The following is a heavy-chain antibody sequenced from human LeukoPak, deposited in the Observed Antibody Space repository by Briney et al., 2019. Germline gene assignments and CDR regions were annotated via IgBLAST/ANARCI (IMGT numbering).Heavy chain of an antibody. V-gene: IGHV4-59*08. J-gene: IGHJ4*02. CDR1: GGSFSSYY. Sequence: PSETLSLTCAVYGGSFSSYYWSWIRQTPGKGLEWIGYISYSGSTNYNPSLKSRVTISVDTSKNQFSLKLTSVTAADTAVYFCARRNYGDYDHYFDYWGQGTLVTVSS. CDR3: ARRNYGDYDHYFDY. CDR2: ISYSGST. D-gene: IGHD4-17*01.